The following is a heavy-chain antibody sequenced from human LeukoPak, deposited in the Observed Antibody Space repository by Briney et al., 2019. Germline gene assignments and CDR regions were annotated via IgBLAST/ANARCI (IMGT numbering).Heavy chain of an antibody. D-gene: IGHD3-10*01. V-gene: IGHV4-38-2*02. CDR3: ARREYYYGSGAPPKPYNWFDP. CDR2: INHSGST. J-gene: IGHJ5*02. Sequence: SETLSLTCTASGYSISSGYYWGWIRQPPGKGLEWIGEINHSGSTNYNPSLKSRVTISVDTSKNQFSLKLSSVTAADTAVYYCARREYYYGSGAPPKPYNWFDPWGQGTLVTVSS. CDR1: GYSISSGYY.